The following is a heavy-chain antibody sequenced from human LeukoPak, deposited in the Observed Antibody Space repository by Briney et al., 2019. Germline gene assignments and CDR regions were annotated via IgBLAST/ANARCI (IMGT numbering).Heavy chain of an antibody. CDR3: ARVRYDFWSGYYTNYYYGMDV. CDR2: ISGSGGST. D-gene: IGHD3-3*01. Sequence: GGSLRLSCAASGFTFSSYAMSWVRQAPGKGLEWVSAISGSGGSTYYADSVKGRFTISRDNAKNSLYLQMNSLRAEDTAVYYCARVRYDFWSGYYTNYYYGMDVWGQGTTVTVSS. J-gene: IGHJ6*02. CDR1: GFTFSSYA. V-gene: IGHV3-23*01.